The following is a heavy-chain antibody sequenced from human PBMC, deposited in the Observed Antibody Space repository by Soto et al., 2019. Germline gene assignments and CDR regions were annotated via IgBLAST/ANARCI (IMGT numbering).Heavy chain of an antibody. Sequence: QVQLVQSAAEVKKPGASVKVSCKASGYTLTNYAISWVRQAPGQGPEWMGWINTYNGNSNYAQKLQGRVTMTTDTSTNTDDMELRSLTSDDTAVYYCARACTGGGCFCIYWGQGTLVTVSS. J-gene: IGHJ4*02. D-gene: IGHD2-15*01. CDR3: ARACTGGGCFCIY. CDR2: INTYNGNS. CDR1: GYTLTNYA. V-gene: IGHV1-18*01.